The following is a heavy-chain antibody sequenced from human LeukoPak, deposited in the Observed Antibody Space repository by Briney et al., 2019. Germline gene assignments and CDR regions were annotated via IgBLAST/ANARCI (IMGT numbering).Heavy chain of an antibody. CDR1: GGTFSSYA. Sequence: GSSVKVSCKASGGTFSSYAISWVRQAPGQGLEWMGRIIPILGIANYAQKFQGRVTITADKSTSTAYMELSSLRSEDTAVYYCARDLDYGDYYYYYGMDVWGQGTTVTVSS. V-gene: IGHV1-69*04. CDR2: IIPILGIA. J-gene: IGHJ6*02. CDR3: ARDLDYGDYYYYYGMDV. D-gene: IGHD4-17*01.